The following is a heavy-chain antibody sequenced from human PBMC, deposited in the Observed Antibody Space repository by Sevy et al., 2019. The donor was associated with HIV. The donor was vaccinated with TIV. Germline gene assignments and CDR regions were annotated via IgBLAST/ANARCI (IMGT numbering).Heavy chain of an antibody. CDR1: GYTFTGYY. D-gene: IGHD3-10*01. CDR3: ASFKITGTNFELLWFGELLPEFDY. Sequence: ASVKVSCKASGYTFTGYYKHWVRQAPGQGLEWMGWINPNSGGTNYAQMFQGRVTMTRDTSISTAYMELSRLRSDDTAVYYCASFKITGTNFELLWFGELLPEFDYWGQGTLVTVSS. CDR2: INPNSGGT. V-gene: IGHV1-2*02. J-gene: IGHJ4*02.